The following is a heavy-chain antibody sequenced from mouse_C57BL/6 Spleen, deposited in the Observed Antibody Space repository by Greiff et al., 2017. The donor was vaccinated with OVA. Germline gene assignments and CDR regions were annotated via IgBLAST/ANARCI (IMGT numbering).Heavy chain of an antibody. Sequence: VKLQQPGAELVRPGSSVKLSCKASGYTFTSYWMHWVKQRPIQGLEWIGNIDPSDSETHYNQKFKDKATLTVDKSSSTAYMQLSSLTSEDSAVYYCARSGDYENYAKDYWGQGTSVTVSS. V-gene: IGHV1-52*01. D-gene: IGHD2-4*01. CDR2: IDPSDSET. CDR1: GYTFTSYW. J-gene: IGHJ4*01. CDR3: ARSGDYENYAKDY.